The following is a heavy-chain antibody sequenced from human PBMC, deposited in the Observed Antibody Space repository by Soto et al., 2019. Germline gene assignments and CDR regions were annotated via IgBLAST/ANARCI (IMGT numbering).Heavy chain of an antibody. J-gene: IGHJ4*02. CDR1: GFPFSNFA. D-gene: IGHD3-10*01. CDR2: IDAGNGNT. CDR3: ASNWFGRYDY. V-gene: IGHV1-3*01. Sequence: VHLVQSAAAVKNPGASVKVSCKTSGFPFSNFAMHWVRQAPGQRLEWMGWIDAGNGNTYYSERLQGRVTITRDTSATTVNMELKSLRSEDTAVYYCASNWFGRYDYWGQGTLVTVSS.